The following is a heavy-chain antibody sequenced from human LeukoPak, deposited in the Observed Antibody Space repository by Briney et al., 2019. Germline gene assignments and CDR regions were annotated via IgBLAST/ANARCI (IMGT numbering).Heavy chain of an antibody. CDR1: GGSISSSSYY. J-gene: IGHJ6*03. V-gene: IGHV4-39*07. CDR2: TYYSGST. D-gene: IGHD4-11*01. Sequence: SETLSLTCTVSGGSISSSSYYWGWIRQPPGKGLEWIGSTYYSGSTYYNPSLKSRVTISVDTSKNQFSLKLSSVTAADTAVYYCVRVVSNSVSYYYYYYMDVWGKGTTVTVSS. CDR3: VRVVSNSVSYYYYYYMDV.